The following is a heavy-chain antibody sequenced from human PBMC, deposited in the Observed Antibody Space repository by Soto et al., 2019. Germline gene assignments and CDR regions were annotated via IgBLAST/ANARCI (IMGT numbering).Heavy chain of an antibody. V-gene: IGHV3-30*18. CDR1: GFDFSSYG. CDR3: AKSPPITVTSLEP. J-gene: IGHJ5*02. Sequence: QVQLVESGGGVVQPGRSLRLSCAASGFDFSSYGMHWVRQAPGKGLEWVAVTSYDGSNKYYADSVEGRFTISRDNATTTLSLPVNSLRPEDTAVHYSAKSPPITVTSLEPWGQGVLVTVSS. D-gene: IGHD1-20*01. CDR2: TSYDGSNK.